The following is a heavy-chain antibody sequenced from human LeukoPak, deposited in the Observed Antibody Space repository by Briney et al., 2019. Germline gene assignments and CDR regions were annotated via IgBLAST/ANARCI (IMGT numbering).Heavy chain of an antibody. V-gene: IGHV3-74*01. D-gene: IGHD6-19*01. CDR2: INSDGSST. Sequence: GGSLRLSCAASGFTFSSYWMHWVRQAPGKGLVWVSRINSDGSSTSYADSVEGRFTTSRDNAKNTLYLQMNSLRAEDTAVYYCASTKWLARFDYWGQGTLVTVSS. CDR3: ASTKWLARFDY. J-gene: IGHJ4*02. CDR1: GFTFSSYW.